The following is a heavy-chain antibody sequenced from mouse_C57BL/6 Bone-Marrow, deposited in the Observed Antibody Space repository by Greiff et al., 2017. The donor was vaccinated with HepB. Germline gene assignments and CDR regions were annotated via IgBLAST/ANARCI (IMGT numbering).Heavy chain of an antibody. D-gene: IGHD1-1*01. Sequence: EVKVVESGGGLVKPGGSLKLSCAASGFTFSSYAMSWVRQTPEKRLEWVATISDGGSYTYYPDNVKGRFTISRYNAKNNLYLQMSHLKSEDTAMYYCARFLLHDYWGQGTTLTVSS. V-gene: IGHV5-4*03. CDR2: ISDGGSYT. CDR3: ARFLLHDY. J-gene: IGHJ2*01. CDR1: GFTFSSYA.